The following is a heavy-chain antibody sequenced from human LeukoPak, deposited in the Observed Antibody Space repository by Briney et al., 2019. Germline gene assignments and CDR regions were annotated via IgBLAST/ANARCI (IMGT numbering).Heavy chain of an antibody. CDR3: ARVPVASLFDY. CDR2: INPNNGGT. D-gene: IGHD2-15*01. V-gene: IGHV1-2*02. Sequence: GASVKVSCKASGYSFIGYYLLWVRQAPGQGLEWMGWINPNNGGTLYAQKFQGRVTMTRDTSITTAFMELSSLRSDDTAVYYCARVPVASLFDYWGQGTLVTVSS. CDR1: GYSFIGYY. J-gene: IGHJ4*02.